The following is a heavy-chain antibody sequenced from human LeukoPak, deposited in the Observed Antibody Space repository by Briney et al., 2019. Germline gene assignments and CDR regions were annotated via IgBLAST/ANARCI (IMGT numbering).Heavy chain of an antibody. V-gene: IGHV3-33*01. J-gene: IGHJ5*02. CDR2: IWYDGSNK. CDR1: GFTFSSYG. CDR3: ARDYDFWGNNWFDP. Sequence: GGSLRLSCAASGFTFSSYGMHWVRQAPGKGLEWVAVIWYDGSNKYYADSVKGRFTISRDNSKNTLYLQMNSQRAEDTAVYYCARDYDFWGNNWFDPWGQGTLVTVSS. D-gene: IGHD3/OR15-3a*01.